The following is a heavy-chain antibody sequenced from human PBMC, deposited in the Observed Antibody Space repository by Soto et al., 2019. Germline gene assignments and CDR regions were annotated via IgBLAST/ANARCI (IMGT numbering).Heavy chain of an antibody. V-gene: IGHV1-18*01. Sequence: QVQLVQSGGEVKKPGASVKVSCKASGYTFTSYGFSWVRQAPGQGLEWMGWINGYTGNTHYAQKFQGRVTMTIDTSTSTAYMELWTLISDDTAVYYCARSWVTGKGGMDVWGQGTMVTVSS. CDR1: GYTFTSYG. J-gene: IGHJ6*02. CDR2: INGYTGNT. CDR3: ARSWVTGKGGMDV. D-gene: IGHD3-16*01.